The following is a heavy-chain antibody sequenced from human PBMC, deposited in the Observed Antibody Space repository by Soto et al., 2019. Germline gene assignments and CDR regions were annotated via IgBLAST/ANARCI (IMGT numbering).Heavy chain of an antibody. Sequence: SETLSLTCTVSGGSISSGGYYWSWIRQHPGKGLEWIGYIYYSGSTYYNPSLKSRVTISVDTSKNQFSLKLSSVTAADTAVYYCARVLGYCSSTSCYHNWFEPWGEGTLVTVS. CDR2: IYYSGST. D-gene: IGHD2-2*01. CDR1: GGSISSGGYY. J-gene: IGHJ5*02. V-gene: IGHV4-31*03. CDR3: ARVLGYCSSTSCYHNWFEP.